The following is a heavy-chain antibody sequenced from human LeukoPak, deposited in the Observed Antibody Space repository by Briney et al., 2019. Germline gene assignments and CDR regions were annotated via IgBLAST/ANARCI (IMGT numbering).Heavy chain of an antibody. D-gene: IGHD5-24*01. CDR3: AGRGDGNLYYFDH. CDR1: GFTFSDYY. Sequence: GGSLRLSCEASGFTFSDYYMNWIRQAPGKGLEWVSYISSSSSYTNYADSVKGRFTISRDNPKNSLYLQMNSLRAEDTAVYYCAGRGDGNLYYFDHWGQGTLVTASS. V-gene: IGHV3-11*06. CDR2: ISSSSSYT. J-gene: IGHJ4*02.